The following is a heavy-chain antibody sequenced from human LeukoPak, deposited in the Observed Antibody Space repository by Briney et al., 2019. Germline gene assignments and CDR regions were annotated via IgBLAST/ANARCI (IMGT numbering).Heavy chain of an antibody. Sequence: GASVKVCCEASGYTYTSYDINWVRQATGLGPEWMGWMNPNSGSTGYAQKSQGRVTMTRNTSISTAYLELSSLTSEDTAVYYCARGPNKYDGGNSGSAWFDPWGQGSLVTVSS. J-gene: IGHJ5*02. D-gene: IGHD4-23*01. CDR2: MNPNSGST. CDR1: GYTYTSYD. V-gene: IGHV1-8*01. CDR3: ARGPNKYDGGNSGSAWFDP.